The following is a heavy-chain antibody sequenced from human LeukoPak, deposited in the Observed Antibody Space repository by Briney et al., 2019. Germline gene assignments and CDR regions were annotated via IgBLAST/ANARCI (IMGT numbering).Heavy chain of an antibody. CDR2: IGGSDGST. CDR1: RFTFSNYV. J-gene: IGHJ4*02. Sequence: GGSLRLSCAASRFTFSNYVMNWVRQAPGKGLEWVSGIGGSDGSTYYADSVKGRFTISRDNSKNTLYLQMNSLRAEDTALYYCTKGTWIQLWSLFDSWGQGTLVTVSP. CDR3: TKGTWIQLWSLFDS. D-gene: IGHD5-18*01. V-gene: IGHV3-23*01.